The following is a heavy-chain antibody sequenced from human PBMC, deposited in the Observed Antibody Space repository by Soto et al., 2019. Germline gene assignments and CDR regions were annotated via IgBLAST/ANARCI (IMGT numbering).Heavy chain of an antibody. CDR2: INAGNGNT. J-gene: IGHJ6*03. CDR3: ARGLSVAYYYYYYYMDV. Sequence: GASVKVSCKASGYTFTSYAMHWVRQAPGQRLEWMGWINAGNGNTKYSQKFQGRVTITRDTSASTAYMELSSLRSEDTAVYYCARGLSVAYYYYYYYMDVWGKGTTVTVSS. V-gene: IGHV1-3*01. CDR1: GYTFTSYA. D-gene: IGHD2-21*01.